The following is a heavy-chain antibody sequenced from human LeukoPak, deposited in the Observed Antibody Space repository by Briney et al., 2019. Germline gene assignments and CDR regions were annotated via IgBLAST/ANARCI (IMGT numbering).Heavy chain of an antibody. J-gene: IGHJ4*02. D-gene: IGHD3-10*01. CDR2: ISGSSSKM. CDR3: ARVGSEWLVNDY. V-gene: IGHV3-48*02. Sequence: PGGSLRLSCAASGFTFSSYSMVWGRLAPGKGLEWVSYISGSSSKMYYADSVKGRFTISRDKAKNSLYLQMNSLRDEDTALYYCARVGSEWLVNDYWGQGTLVTVSS. CDR1: GFTFSSYS.